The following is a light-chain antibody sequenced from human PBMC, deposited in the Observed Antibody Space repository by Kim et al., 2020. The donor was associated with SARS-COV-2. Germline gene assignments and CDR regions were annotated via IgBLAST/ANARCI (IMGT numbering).Light chain of an antibody. CDR1: SGHSNYG. Sequence: ASVNLTWTLSSGHSNYGSAWHQQQPEKGPRYLMKLNSDGSHSEGDGIPDRFSGSSSGAERHLTISSLQSEDEAHYYCQTWDTGIRVFGGGTQLTVL. V-gene: IGLV4-69*01. CDR2: LNSDGSH. CDR3: QTWDTGIRV. J-gene: IGLJ3*02.